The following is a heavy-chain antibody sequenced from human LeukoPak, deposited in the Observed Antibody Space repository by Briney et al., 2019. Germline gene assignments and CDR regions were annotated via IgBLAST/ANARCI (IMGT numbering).Heavy chain of an antibody. CDR2: ISISGSTR. CDR3: AREGRTLTGYPFDY. V-gene: IGHV3-48*03. CDR1: GFTFSSYE. D-gene: IGHD3-9*01. Sequence: GSLRLSCAASGFTFSSYEMNWVRQAPGKGLEWVSYISISGSTRYYADSVKGRFTISRDDAKNSLYVQMNSLRVEDTAVYYCAREGRTLTGYPFDYWGRGTLVTVSS. J-gene: IGHJ4*02.